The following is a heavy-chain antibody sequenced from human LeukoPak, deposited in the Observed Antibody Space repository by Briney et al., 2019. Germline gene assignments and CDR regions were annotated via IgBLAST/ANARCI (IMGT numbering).Heavy chain of an antibody. CDR2: ISYDGSNK. Sequence: PGGSLRLSCAASGFTFSSYAMHWVRQAPGKGLEWVAVISYDGSNKYYADSVKGRFTISRDNSKNTLYLQMNSLRAEGTAVYYCARDRYYDSSGYYYKAHDAFDIWGQGTMVTVSS. J-gene: IGHJ3*02. D-gene: IGHD3-22*01. V-gene: IGHV3-30-3*01. CDR3: ARDRYYDSSGYYYKAHDAFDI. CDR1: GFTFSSYA.